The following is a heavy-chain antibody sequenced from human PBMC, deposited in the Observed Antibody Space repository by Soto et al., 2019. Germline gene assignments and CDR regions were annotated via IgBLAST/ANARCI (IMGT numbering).Heavy chain of an antibody. Sequence: QVHLVESGGGLVKPGGSLRLSCAASGFTFSDYYMSWIRQAPGKGLEWLSYSSDSGTFTRYADSVKGRFSISRDNAKNSLYLQINSLRGEDTAIYSCARSGDNYNLLDYWGQGTPVTVSS. D-gene: IGHD1-1*01. J-gene: IGHJ4*02. CDR3: ARSGDNYNLLDY. V-gene: IGHV3-11*06. CDR1: GFTFSDYY. CDR2: SSDSGTFT.